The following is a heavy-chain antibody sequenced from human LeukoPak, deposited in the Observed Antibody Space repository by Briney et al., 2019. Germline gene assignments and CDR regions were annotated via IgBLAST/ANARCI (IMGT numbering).Heavy chain of an antibody. D-gene: IGHD3-9*01. CDR3: ARDTLNGPFVISLDY. J-gene: IGHJ4*02. CDR1: GFTFSDYY. CDR2: ITSTSSYT. Sequence: GGSLRLSCAASGFTFSDYYMIWIRQAPGKGLEWVSYITSTSSYTNYADSVKGRFTISRDNAKNSLYLQMNSLRAEDTAVYYCARDTLNGPFVISLDYWGQGALVTVSS. V-gene: IGHV3-11*06.